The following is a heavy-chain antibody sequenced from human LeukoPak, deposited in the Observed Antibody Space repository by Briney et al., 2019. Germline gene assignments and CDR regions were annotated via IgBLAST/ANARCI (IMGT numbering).Heavy chain of an antibody. V-gene: IGHV4-31*03. J-gene: IGHJ4*02. CDR3: ARAIAVADTNDY. D-gene: IGHD6-19*01. Sequence: SETLSLTCTVSGGSISSGGYYWSWIRQHPGKGLEWIGYIYYSGSTYYNPSLKSRVTISVDTSKNQFSLKLSSVTAADTAVYYCARAIAVADTNDYWGQGTLLTVSS. CDR1: GGSISSGGYY. CDR2: IYYSGST.